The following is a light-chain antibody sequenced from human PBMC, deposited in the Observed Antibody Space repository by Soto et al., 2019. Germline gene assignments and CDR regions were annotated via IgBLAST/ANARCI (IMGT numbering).Light chain of an antibody. J-gene: IGLJ3*02. V-gene: IGLV1-40*01. CDR3: SSYTVTSTWV. Sequence: QSVLTQPPSVSGAPGQRVTISCTGSSSNIGAGFDVHWYHQIAGTAPKLLIYEVTDRPPGTSNRFSGSKSGNTASLTISRLQADDEADYYCSSYTVTSTWVFGGGTQLTVL. CDR1: SSNIGAGFD. CDR2: EVT.